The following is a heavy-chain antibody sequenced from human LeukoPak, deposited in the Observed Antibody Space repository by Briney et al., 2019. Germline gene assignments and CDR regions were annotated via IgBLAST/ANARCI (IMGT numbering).Heavy chain of an antibody. V-gene: IGHV3-7*01. CDR1: AFTFSNNW. J-gene: IGHJ4*02. Sequence: GGSLRLSCAASAFTFSNNWMSWVRQAPGKGLEWVANIKEDGSEINYVDSVKGRFTISRDNAKNSLYLQMNSLRVDDTAVYHCARDRGYSTFDYWGQGTLVTVSS. CDR2: IKEDGSEI. CDR3: ARDRGYSTFDY. D-gene: IGHD4-23*01.